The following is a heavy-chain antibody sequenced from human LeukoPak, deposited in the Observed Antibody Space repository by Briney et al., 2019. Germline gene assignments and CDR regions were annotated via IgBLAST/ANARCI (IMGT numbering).Heavy chain of an antibody. Sequence: ASVKVSCKASGYTFTSYAMHWVRQAPGQGLEYMGWINANTGNPTYAQGFTGRFVFSLDTSVSTAYLQISSLKAEDTAVYYCARDFPARDWFFDLWGRGTLVTVSS. V-gene: IGHV7-4-1*02. CDR3: ARDFPARDWFFDL. CDR1: GYTFTSYA. CDR2: INANTGNP. J-gene: IGHJ2*01.